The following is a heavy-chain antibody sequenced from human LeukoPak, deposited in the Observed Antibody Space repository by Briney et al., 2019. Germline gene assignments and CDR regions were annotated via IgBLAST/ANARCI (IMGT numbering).Heavy chain of an antibody. D-gene: IGHD6-19*01. CDR1: GGSISSDY. CDR3: ARGGTSGWSDY. V-gene: IGHV4-4*07. Sequence: PSETLSLTCTVSGGSISSDYWNWIRQPAGKGLEWIGRIYSSGSTNYNPSLKSRATMSVDTSKNQFSLKMSSVTAADTAVYYCARGGTSGWSDYWGQGTLVTVSS. J-gene: IGHJ4*02. CDR2: IYSSGST.